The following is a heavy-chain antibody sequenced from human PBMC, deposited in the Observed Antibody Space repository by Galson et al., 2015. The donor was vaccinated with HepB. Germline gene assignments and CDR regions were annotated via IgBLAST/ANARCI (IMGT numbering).Heavy chain of an antibody. J-gene: IGHJ4*02. V-gene: IGHV4-59*08. CDR1: GGSISSYY. CDR2: IYYSGST. Sequence: ETLSLTCTVSGGSISSYYWSWIRQPPGKGLEWIGYIYYSGSTNYNPSLKSRVTISVDTSKNQFSLKLSSVTAADTAVYYCARQGGNSGFDYWGQGTLVTVSS. D-gene: IGHD4-23*01. CDR3: ARQGGNSGFDY.